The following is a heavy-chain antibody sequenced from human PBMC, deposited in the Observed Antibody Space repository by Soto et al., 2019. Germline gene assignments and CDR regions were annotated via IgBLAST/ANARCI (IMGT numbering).Heavy chain of an antibody. CDR3: AITGAGYYIV. CDR2: IFRADNT. V-gene: IGHV3-53*01. D-gene: IGHD3-3*01. J-gene: IGHJ4*02. CDR1: GFTVSSNY. Sequence: PGGSLRLSCAASGFTVSSNYLSWVRQAPGKGLEWVSVIFRADNTHYADSAKGRFTISRDNSKNTVFLQMNSLRAEDTSVYYCAITGAGYYIVWGQGTPVTVSS.